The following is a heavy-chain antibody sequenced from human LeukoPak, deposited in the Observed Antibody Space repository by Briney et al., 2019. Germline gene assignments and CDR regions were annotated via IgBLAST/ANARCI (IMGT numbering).Heavy chain of an antibody. V-gene: IGHV3-48*02. Sequence: AGSLRLSCAGYGFTFSSYSMNWVRQAPGKGLEWVSYISSSSSTMYYADSVKGRFTISRDNAKNSLYVQMNSLRDEDTAVYYCARDGYSSGWFVGWGQGTLVTVSS. D-gene: IGHD2-15*01. CDR1: GFTFSSYS. CDR3: ARDGYSSGWFVG. CDR2: ISSSSSTM. J-gene: IGHJ5*02.